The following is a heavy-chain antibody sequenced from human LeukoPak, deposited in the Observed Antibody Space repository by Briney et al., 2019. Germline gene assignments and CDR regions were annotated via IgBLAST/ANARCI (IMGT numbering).Heavy chain of an antibody. J-gene: IGHJ6*03. CDR3: ATAARGYYYYMDV. Sequence: ASVKVSCKGSGGTFNSYAISWVRQAPGQGLEWIGGIIPIFGTANYAQKFQGRVTITTDESTSTAYMELSSLRSEDTAVYYCATAARGYYYYMDVWGKGTTVTVSS. CDR2: IIPIFGTA. V-gene: IGHV1-69*05. D-gene: IGHD6-6*01. CDR1: GGTFNSYA.